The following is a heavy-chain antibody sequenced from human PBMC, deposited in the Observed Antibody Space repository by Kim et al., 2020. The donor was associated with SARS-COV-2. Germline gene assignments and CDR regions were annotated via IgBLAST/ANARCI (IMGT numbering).Heavy chain of an antibody. CDR2: IFYSGTT. CDR3: ARKGRSGSIFGSFHTDY. CDR1: GGSISSDSYY. D-gene: IGHD3-3*01. V-gene: IGHV4-39*01. Sequence: SETLSLTCTVSGGSISSDSYYWGWIRQAPGKGLEWIGTIFYSGTTYYNPSLESRVTISVDTSKNQFSLKLRSVTAADTAVYYCARKGRSGSIFGSFHTDYWGQGTLVTVSS. J-gene: IGHJ4*02.